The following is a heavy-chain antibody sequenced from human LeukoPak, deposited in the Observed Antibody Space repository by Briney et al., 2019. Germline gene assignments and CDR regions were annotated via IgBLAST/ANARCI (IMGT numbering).Heavy chain of an antibody. CDR1: GFTVSSNY. D-gene: IGHD2/OR15-2a*01. CDR2: IYSGGST. J-gene: IGHJ2*01. V-gene: IGHV3-66*01. Sequence: GGSLRHSSAASGFTVSSNYMSWVRQAPGEGLEWVSVIYSGGSTYNADSVNSSCTISIDNSKNTLYHQMNSVKAQDKAVYYCGIELWNSTSHHWYFDFWGRGTLVTVPS. CDR3: GIELWNSTSHHWYFDF.